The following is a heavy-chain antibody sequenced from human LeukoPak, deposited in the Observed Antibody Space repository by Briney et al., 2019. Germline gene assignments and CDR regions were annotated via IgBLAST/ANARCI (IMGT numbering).Heavy chain of an antibody. CDR3: ARDLISGAYTFDY. CDR1: GFTFSDFS. V-gene: IGHV3-48*02. D-gene: IGHD1-26*01. J-gene: IGHJ4*02. CDR2: ISSSSTTI. Sequence: GGSLRLSCAASGFTFSDFSMNWARQAPGKGLEWVSYISSSSTTIYYADSVRSRFTISRDNARKSLYLQMNSLRDEDTAIYYCARDLISGAYTFDYWGPGTLVTVSS.